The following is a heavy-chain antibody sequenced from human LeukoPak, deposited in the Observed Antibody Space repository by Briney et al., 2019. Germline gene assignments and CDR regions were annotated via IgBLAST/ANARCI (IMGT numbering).Heavy chain of an antibody. Sequence: GGSLRLSCAASGFTFSSYGMHWVRQAPGKGLAWVAFIRYDGSNKYYADSVKGRFTISRDNSKNTLYLQMNSLRAEDTAVYYCAKGPKSVGATTSVDYWGQGTLVTVSS. V-gene: IGHV3-30*02. CDR1: GFTFSSYG. CDR2: IRYDGSNK. CDR3: AKGPKSVGATTSVDY. D-gene: IGHD1-26*01. J-gene: IGHJ4*02.